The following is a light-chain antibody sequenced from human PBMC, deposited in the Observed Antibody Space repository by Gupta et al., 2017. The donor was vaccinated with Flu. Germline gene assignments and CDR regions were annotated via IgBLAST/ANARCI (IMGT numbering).Light chain of an antibody. CDR1: SSNNGVNS. Sequence: VTITCAGSSSNNGVNSVDWYQRVPGAAPKLLIYTDNQRPSGVPDRFSGSKSDASASLGISGLQSEDEAEYFGASWDDTLRGLYVFGTGTKVTVL. CDR2: TDN. V-gene: IGLV1-47*01. CDR3: ASWDDTLRGLYV. J-gene: IGLJ1*01.